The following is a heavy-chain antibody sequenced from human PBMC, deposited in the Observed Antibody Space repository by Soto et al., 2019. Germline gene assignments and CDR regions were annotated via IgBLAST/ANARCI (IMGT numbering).Heavy chain of an antibody. CDR3: ARHNYYANHYYYGMDV. Sequence: PSETLSLTSGVSGGSISSSNWWSWVRQPPGKGLEWIGEIYHDGSTYFNPSLKSRITISVDKSRNQFSLNLISVTAADTAMYYCARHNYYANHYYYGMDVWGQGTAVTVSS. CDR1: GGSISSSNW. D-gene: IGHD3-22*01. CDR2: IYHDGST. J-gene: IGHJ6*02. V-gene: IGHV4-4*02.